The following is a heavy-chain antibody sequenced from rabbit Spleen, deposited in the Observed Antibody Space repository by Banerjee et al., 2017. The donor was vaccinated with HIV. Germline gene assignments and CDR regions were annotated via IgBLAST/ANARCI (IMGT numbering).Heavy chain of an antibody. V-gene: IGHV1S45*01. CDR1: GFSFSSSYH. CDR2: IYAGSGGIT. Sequence: QEQLEESGGDLVKPEGSLTLTCTASGFSFSSSYHMCWVRQAPGKGLEWIACIYAGSGGITYYASWAKGRFTISKTSSTTVTLQVTSLTAADTATYFCARVVGGAFLWAVDLWGQGTLVTVS. D-gene: IGHD5-1*01. CDR3: ARVVGGAFLWAVDL. J-gene: IGHJ3*01.